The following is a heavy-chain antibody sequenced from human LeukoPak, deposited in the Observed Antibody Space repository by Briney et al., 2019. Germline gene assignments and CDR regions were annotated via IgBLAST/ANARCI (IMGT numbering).Heavy chain of an antibody. CDR1: GGPVTSGYYY. CDR3: SRGQDAFKTGY. Sequence: PSQTLSLTCTVSGGPVTSGYYYWTWIRQYPGKGLEWIGYIHPSGITDYNPSLESRVTMSLDTSQNQFSLKLTSVTAADTAIYYCSRGQDAFKTGYWGQGTLVTVSS. J-gene: IGHJ4*02. D-gene: IGHD5-24*01. V-gene: IGHV4-31*03. CDR2: IHPSGIT.